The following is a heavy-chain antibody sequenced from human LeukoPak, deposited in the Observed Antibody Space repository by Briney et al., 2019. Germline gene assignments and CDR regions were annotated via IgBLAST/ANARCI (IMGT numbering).Heavy chain of an antibody. CDR1: GGSISSSSYS. J-gene: IGHJ4*02. V-gene: IGHV4-30-2*01. D-gene: IGHD1-26*01. Sequence: SETLSLTCTVSGGSISSSSYSWSWIRQPPGKGLEWIGYIYHSGSTYYNPSLKSRVTISVDRSKNQFSLKLSSVTAADTAVYYCARVPWESGYYFDYWGQGTLVTVSS. CDR3: ARVPWESGYYFDY. CDR2: IYHSGST.